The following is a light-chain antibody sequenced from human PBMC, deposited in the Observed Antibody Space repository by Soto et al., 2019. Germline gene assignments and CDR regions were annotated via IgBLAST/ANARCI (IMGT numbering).Light chain of an antibody. CDR1: QSVSSN. V-gene: IGKV3-15*01. CDR2: GAS. J-gene: IGKJ4*01. Sequence: EIVMTQSPATLSVSPGERVSLSCRASQSVSSNLAWYQQKPDQAPRLLIYGASTRATGIPARFSGSGSGTEFTLIISSLQSEDFAIYYCQQYNKWPLTFGGGTKVEIK. CDR3: QQYNKWPLT.